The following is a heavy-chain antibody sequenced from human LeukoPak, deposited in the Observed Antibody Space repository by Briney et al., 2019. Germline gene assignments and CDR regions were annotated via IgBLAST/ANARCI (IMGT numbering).Heavy chain of an antibody. CDR3: ARGRGAMYDILTGYYFYY. Sequence: ASVKVSCKASGYTFTDYYMHWVRQAPGQGLEWMGWINPNSGGTNYAQKFQGWVTMTRDTSISTAYMELSRLRSDDTAVYYCARGRGAMYDILTGYYFYYWGQGTLVTVSS. CDR2: INPNSGGT. V-gene: IGHV1-2*04. CDR1: GYTFTDYY. D-gene: IGHD3-9*01. J-gene: IGHJ4*02.